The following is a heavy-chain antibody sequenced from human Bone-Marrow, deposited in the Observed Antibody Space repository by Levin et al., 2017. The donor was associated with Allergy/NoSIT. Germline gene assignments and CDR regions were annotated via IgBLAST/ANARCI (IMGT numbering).Heavy chain of an antibody. CDR1: GFTFSSYS. Sequence: GGSLRLSCAASGFTFSSYSMNWVRQAPGKGLEWVSSISSSSSYIYYADSVKGRFTISRDNAKNSLYLQMNSLRAEDTAVYYCASGYDFDRYYGMDVWGQGTTVTVSS. CDR2: ISSSSSYI. CDR3: ASGYDFDRYYGMDV. D-gene: IGHD5-12*01. V-gene: IGHV3-21*01. J-gene: IGHJ6*02.